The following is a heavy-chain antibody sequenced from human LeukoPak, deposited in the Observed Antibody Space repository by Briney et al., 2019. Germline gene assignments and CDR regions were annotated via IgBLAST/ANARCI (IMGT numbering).Heavy chain of an antibody. CDR1: GFTFDDYA. V-gene: IGHV3-9*01. CDR3: AGIAGSWFDP. Sequence: GGSLRLSCAASGFTFDDYAMHWVRQAPGKGLEWVSGISWNSGSIGYADSVKGRFTISRDNAENSLYLQMNSLRAEDTALYYCAGIAGSWFDPWGQGTLVTVSS. D-gene: IGHD6-13*01. J-gene: IGHJ5*02. CDR2: ISWNSGSI.